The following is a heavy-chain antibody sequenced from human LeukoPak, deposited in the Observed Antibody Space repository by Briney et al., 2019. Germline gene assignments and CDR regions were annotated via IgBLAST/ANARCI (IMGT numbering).Heavy chain of an antibody. CDR3: AKEPRENSGYYVSGWFDP. D-gene: IGHD5-12*01. J-gene: IGHJ5*02. V-gene: IGHV3-23*01. Sequence: GGSLRLSCAASGFTFSDYYMSWVRQAPGKGLEWVSAISGSGGSTYYADSVKGRFTISRNNSKNTLFLQMNSLRAEDTAVYYCAKEPRENSGYYVSGWFDPWGQGTLVTVSS. CDR2: ISGSGGST. CDR1: GFTFSDYY.